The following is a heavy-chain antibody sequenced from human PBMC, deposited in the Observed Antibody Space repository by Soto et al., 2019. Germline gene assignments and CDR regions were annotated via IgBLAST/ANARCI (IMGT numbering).Heavy chain of an antibody. CDR2: IKQDGSET. CDR3: AGSSGWLDYY. D-gene: IGHD3-22*01. J-gene: IGHJ4*02. CDR1: GFTFSSFW. V-gene: IGHV3-7*04. Sequence: EVQLVESGGGLVQPGGSLRLSCAASGFTFSSFWMSWVRQAPGKGLEWVANIKQDGSETRYVDSVKGRFTISRDNAKNSLYLLIDSLRAEDTAVYYCAGSSGWLDYYWGQGILVTVSS.